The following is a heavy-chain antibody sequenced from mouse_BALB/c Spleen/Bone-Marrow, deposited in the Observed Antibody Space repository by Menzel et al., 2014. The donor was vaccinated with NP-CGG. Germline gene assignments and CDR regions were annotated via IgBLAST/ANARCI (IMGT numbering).Heavy chain of an antibody. CDR3: ARDRRYDLAWFAY. Sequence: EVMLVESGGGLVQPGGSLRLSCATSGFTFTDYYMSWVRQPPGKALEWLGFIRNKASGYTTEYSASVKGRFTISRDNSQSILYLQMNTLRAEDSATYYCARDRRYDLAWFAYWGQGTLVTVSA. CDR1: GFTFTDYY. CDR2: IRNKASGYTT. V-gene: IGHV7-3*02. J-gene: IGHJ3*01. D-gene: IGHD2-14*01.